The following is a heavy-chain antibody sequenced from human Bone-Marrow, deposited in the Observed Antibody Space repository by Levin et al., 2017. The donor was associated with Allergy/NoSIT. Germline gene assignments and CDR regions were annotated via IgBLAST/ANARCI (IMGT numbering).Heavy chain of an antibody. CDR2: IWYDGSNK. D-gene: IGHD6-19*01. CDR3: ARDDSAKAVAGTLVTY. CDR1: GFTFSSYT. V-gene: IGHV3-33*01. Sequence: GGSLRLSCAASGFTFSSYTMHWVRQAPGKGPEWVAIIWYDGSNKFYADSVKGRFTISRDNSQNTLHLQMTSLRGEDTAVYYCARDDSAKAVAGTLVTYWGQGTLVTVSS. J-gene: IGHJ4*02.